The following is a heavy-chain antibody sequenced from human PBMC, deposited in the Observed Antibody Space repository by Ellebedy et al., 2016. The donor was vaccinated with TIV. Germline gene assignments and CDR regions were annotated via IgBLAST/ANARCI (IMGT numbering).Heavy chain of an antibody. Sequence: SCAISGDSVSSNSAAWNWIRQSPSRGLEWLGRTYYRSKWYNDYAVSVKSRITINPDTSKNQFSLQLNSVTPEDTAVYYCARGKSIVVVTATWIFDYWGQGTLVTVSS. D-gene: IGHD2-21*02. CDR1: GDSVSSNSAA. CDR3: ARGKSIVVVTATWIFDY. V-gene: IGHV6-1*01. CDR2: TYYRSKWYN. J-gene: IGHJ4*02.